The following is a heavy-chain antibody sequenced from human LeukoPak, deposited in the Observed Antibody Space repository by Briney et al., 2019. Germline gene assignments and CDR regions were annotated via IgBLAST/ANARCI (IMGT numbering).Heavy chain of an antibody. Sequence: SETLSLTCTVSGGSISSSSYYWGWIRQPPGKGLEWFGSIYYSGSTYYTPSLKSRVTISVDTSKNQFSLMLSSVTAADTAVYYCAGNVDIVATIYWYFDLWGRGTLVTVSS. V-gene: IGHV4-39*01. D-gene: IGHD5-12*01. CDR1: GGSISSSSYY. J-gene: IGHJ2*01. CDR2: IYYSGST. CDR3: AGNVDIVATIYWYFDL.